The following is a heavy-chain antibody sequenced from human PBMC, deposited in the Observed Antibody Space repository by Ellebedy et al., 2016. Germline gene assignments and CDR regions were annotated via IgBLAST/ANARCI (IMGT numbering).Heavy chain of an antibody. CDR2: IYYSGST. V-gene: IGHV4-59*01. CDR1: GGSISTYY. D-gene: IGHD3-10*01. J-gene: IGHJ6*02. Sequence: SETLSLTCTVSGGSISTYYWSWIRQPPGKGLEWIGYIYYSGSTYYNPSLKSRVTISVDTSKNQFSLKLSSVTAADTAVYYCARSEGFGELYYYYGMDVWGQGTTVTVSS. CDR3: ARSEGFGELYYYYGMDV.